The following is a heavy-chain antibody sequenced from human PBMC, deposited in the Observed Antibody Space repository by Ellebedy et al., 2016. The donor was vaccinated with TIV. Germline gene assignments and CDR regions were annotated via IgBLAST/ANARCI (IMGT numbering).Heavy chain of an antibody. D-gene: IGHD2-21*02. CDR1: GFTFNIYG. J-gene: IGHJ4*02. Sequence: GESLKISCSASGFTFNIYGMNWVRQAPGKGLEWLSYISPSSGSMEYADSVKGRFTISRDNAKHTLYLQMNSLRAEDTAVYYCARGGGCGGGDCWAFDYWGQGTLVTVSS. V-gene: IGHV3-48*04. CDR3: ARGGGCGGGDCWAFDY. CDR2: ISPSSGSM.